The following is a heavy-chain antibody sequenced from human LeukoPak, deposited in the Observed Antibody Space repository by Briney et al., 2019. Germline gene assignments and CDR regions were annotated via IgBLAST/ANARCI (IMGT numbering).Heavy chain of an antibody. CDR1: GFTFSSYS. J-gene: IGHJ4*02. Sequence: GGSLRLSCAASGFTFSSYSMNWVRQAPGKGLEWVSYISSSSSSIYYADSVKGRFTISRDNAKNSLYLQMNSLRAEDTAVYYCARAQAPSEGYCSGYWGQGTLVTVSS. CDR3: ARAQAPSEGYCSGY. CDR2: ISSSSSSI. D-gene: IGHD2-15*01. V-gene: IGHV3-48*01.